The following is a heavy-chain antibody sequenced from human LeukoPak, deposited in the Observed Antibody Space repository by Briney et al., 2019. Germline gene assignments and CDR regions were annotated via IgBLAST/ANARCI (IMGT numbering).Heavy chain of an antibody. Sequence: PGGSLRLSCAASGFTFSSYAMHWVRQAPGKGLEWVAVISYDGSNKYYADSVKGRFTISRDNSKNTLYLQMNSLRAEDTAVYYCARDPSFAAGDYYFDYWGQGTLVTVSS. CDR2: ISYDGSNK. CDR3: ARDPSFAAGDYYFDY. J-gene: IGHJ4*02. CDR1: GFTFSSYA. D-gene: IGHD7-27*01. V-gene: IGHV3-30-3*01.